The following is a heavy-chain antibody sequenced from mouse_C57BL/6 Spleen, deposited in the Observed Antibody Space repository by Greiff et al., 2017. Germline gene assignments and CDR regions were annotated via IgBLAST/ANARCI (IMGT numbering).Heavy chain of an antibody. V-gene: IGHV2-9-1*01. CDR3: ARNYYGSRNWYFDV. J-gene: IGHJ1*03. D-gene: IGHD1-1*01. CDR1: GFSLTSYA. CDR2: IWTGGGT. Sequence: QVQLQQSGPGLVAPSQSLSITCTVSGFSLTSYAISWVRQPPGKGLEWLGVIWTGGGTNYNSALKSRLSISKDNSKRQVFLKMNSLQTEDTARYYCARNYYGSRNWYFDVWGTGTTVTVSS.